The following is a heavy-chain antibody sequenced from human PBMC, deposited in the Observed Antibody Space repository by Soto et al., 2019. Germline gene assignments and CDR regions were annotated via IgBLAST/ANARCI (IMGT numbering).Heavy chain of an antibody. CDR3: ASGGNWGNPYYFDY. J-gene: IGHJ4*02. V-gene: IGHV6-1*01. CDR2: TYYRSKWYN. CDR1: GDSVSSNSAA. D-gene: IGHD7-27*01. Sequence: SETLSLTCAISGDSVSSNSAAWNWIRQSPSRGLEWLGRTYYRSKWYNDYAVSVKSRITINPDTSKNKFSLQLNSVTPEDTAVYYCASGGNWGNPYYFDYWGQGTLVTVSS.